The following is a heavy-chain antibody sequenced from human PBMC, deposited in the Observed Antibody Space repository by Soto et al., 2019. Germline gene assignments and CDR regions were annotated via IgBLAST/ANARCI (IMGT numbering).Heavy chain of an antibody. CDR3: ARITYDSSGYVSQNWFDP. CDR1: GGSISSGNYY. D-gene: IGHD3-22*01. CDR2: ISYSGTT. Sequence: SETLSLTCTVSGGSISSGNYYWSWIRQPPGKGLEWIGFISYSGTTHYSASLRSRVTISVDTSKNQFSLKLSSVTAADTAVYYCARITYDSSGYVSQNWFDPWGQGTLVTVSS. V-gene: IGHV4-30-4*01. J-gene: IGHJ5*02.